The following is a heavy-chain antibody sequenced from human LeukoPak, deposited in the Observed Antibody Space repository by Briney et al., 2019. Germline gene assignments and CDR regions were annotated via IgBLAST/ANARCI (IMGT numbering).Heavy chain of an antibody. V-gene: IGHV1-46*01. CDR2: INPSGGST. J-gene: IGHJ4*02. CDR3: ARDAPLIIRFDY. Sequence: ASVKVSCKASGYTFTSYYMHWLRQAPGQGLEWMGIINPSGGSTSYAQKFQGRVTMTRDTSTSTVYMELSSLRSEDTAVYYCARDAPLIIRFDYWGQGTLVTVSS. CDR1: GYTFTSYY.